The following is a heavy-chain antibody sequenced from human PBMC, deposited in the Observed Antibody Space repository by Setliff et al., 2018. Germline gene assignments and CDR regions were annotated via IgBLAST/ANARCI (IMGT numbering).Heavy chain of an antibody. J-gene: IGHJ6*03. Sequence: SETLSLTCTVYGGSFTGYYWSWFRQVPGKGLEWIAEIGHSDMPHYNPSLKSRVTISVDTSKNQFSLNLSSVTAADTAVYYCARDGYGNDWNTFVDVYYYYMDVWGKGTTVTVSS. D-gene: IGHD5-18*01. CDR2: IGHSDMP. CDR3: ARDGYGNDWNTFVDVYYYYMDV. CDR1: GGSFTGYY. V-gene: IGHV4-34*01.